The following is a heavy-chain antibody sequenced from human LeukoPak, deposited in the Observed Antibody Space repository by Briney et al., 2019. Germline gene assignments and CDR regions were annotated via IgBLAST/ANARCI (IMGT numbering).Heavy chain of an antibody. CDR2: IYYSGTT. CDR1: GGSINSVY. J-gene: IGHJ4*02. D-gene: IGHD7-27*01. Sequence: SGTLSLTCTVSGGSINSVYWSWIRQPPGKGLEWIAYIYYSGTTSYNPSLKSRVTISVDTSKNQFSLKLTSVTAADTAVYYCASKHWGSNYLDYWRQGALVTVSS. V-gene: IGHV4-59*01. CDR3: ASKHWGSNYLDY.